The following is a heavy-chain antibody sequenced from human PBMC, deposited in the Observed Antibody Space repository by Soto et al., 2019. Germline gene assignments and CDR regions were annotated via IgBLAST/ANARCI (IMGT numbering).Heavy chain of an antibody. CDR2: VSHSGRT. V-gene: IGHV4-59*01. CDR1: GGSISPYS. D-gene: IGHD2-15*01. Sequence: QVHLVESGPGLVKPSETLSLTCTISGGSISPYSWTWIRQSPGKGLEWIGYVSHSGRTFYTPSLKSRPTRHLNTSRSHSSRGRKLLRAAATASYSGPGLLVGYNAYGACFPPWGQGPRVPAS. CDR3: PGLLVGYNAYGACFPP. J-gene: IGHJ5*02.